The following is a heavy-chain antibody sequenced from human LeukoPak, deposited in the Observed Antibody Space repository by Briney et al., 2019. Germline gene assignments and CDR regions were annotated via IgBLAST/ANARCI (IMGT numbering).Heavy chain of an antibody. D-gene: IGHD3-10*01. CDR3: ARGESYFDN. CDR1: GLTFSSYW. J-gene: IGHJ4*02. Sequence: QPGGSLRLSCAASGLTFSSYWMSWVRQAPGKGLEWVANIKQGGSQKYYVDSVKGRFTISRDNAKNSLYVQMNSLRGEDTAVYYCARGESYFDNWGQGTLVTVSS. CDR2: IKQGGSQK. V-gene: IGHV3-7*04.